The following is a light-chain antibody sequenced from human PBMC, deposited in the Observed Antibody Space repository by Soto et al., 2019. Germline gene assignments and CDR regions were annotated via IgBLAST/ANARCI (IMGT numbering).Light chain of an antibody. CDR2: KVS. V-gene: IGKV2-30*01. J-gene: IGKJ2*01. CDR1: QSLVYSDGNTY. Sequence: DVVMTQSPLSLPVTLGQPASISCRSSQSLVYSDGNTYLNWFQQRPGQSPRRLIYKVSNRDSGGPDRFRGRWLGPDFHMEIRRGEAGDGWVLFWIPGTPWPSFTFGQGTKLEIK. CDR3: IPGTPWPSFT.